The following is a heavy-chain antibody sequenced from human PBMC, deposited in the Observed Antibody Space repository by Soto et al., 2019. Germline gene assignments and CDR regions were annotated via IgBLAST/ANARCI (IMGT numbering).Heavy chain of an antibody. D-gene: IGHD5-18*01. Sequence: GESLKISCKGSGYSFTSYWIGWLRQMPGKGLEWMGIIYPGDSDTRYSPSFQGQVTISADKSISTAYLQWSSLKASDTAMYYCARHALWGTAMGIPAFDIWGQGTMVTVSS. CDR1: GYSFTSYW. V-gene: IGHV5-51*01. J-gene: IGHJ3*02. CDR3: ARHALWGTAMGIPAFDI. CDR2: IYPGDSDT.